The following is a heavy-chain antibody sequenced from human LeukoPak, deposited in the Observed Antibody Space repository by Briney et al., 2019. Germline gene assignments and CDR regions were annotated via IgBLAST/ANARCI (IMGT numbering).Heavy chain of an antibody. CDR3: AKELAYCGGDCPYYFDY. D-gene: IGHD2-21*02. J-gene: IGHJ4*02. CDR2: ISSSSSTT. Sequence: PGGSLRLSCAASGFTFSSYSMNWVRQAPGKGLEWVSYISSSSSTTYYADSAKGRFTISRDNSKNTLYLQMNSLRAEDTAVYYCAKELAYCGGDCPYYFDYWGQGTLVTVSS. CDR1: GFTFSSYS. V-gene: IGHV3-48*01.